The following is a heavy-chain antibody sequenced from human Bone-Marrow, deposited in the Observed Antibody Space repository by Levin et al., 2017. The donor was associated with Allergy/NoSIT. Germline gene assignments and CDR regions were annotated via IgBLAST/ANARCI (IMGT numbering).Heavy chain of an antibody. V-gene: IGHV4-31*03. CDR1: GGSITSGGYY. CDR3: ARDDFYGTYVY. D-gene: IGHD4-17*01. J-gene: IGHJ4*02. Sequence: SETLSLTCSVSGGSITSGGYYWSWIRQRPGKGLEWIGYIYSSGSTYYTPSLESRITISVGPSQNQFSLKATSVTPADTAIYYCARDDFYGTYVYWGQGTLVTVSS. CDR2: IYSSGST.